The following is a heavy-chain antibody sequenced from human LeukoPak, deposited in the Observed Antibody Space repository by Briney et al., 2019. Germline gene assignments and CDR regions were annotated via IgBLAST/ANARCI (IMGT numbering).Heavy chain of an antibody. CDR2: IKQDGSEK. D-gene: IGHD2-2*01. V-gene: IGHV3-7*01. CDR3: ARVLGSTSYHMDV. CDR1: GFSFNYYD. J-gene: IGHJ6*03. Sequence: GGSLRLSCAGSGFSFNYYDMNWVRQAPGKGLEWVANIKQDGSEKYYVDSVKGRFTISRDNAKNSLYLQMNSLRAEDTAVYYCARVLGSTSYHMDVWGKGTTVTVSS.